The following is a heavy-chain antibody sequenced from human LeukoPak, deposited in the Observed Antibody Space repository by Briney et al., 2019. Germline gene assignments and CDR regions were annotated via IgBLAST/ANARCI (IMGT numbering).Heavy chain of an antibody. D-gene: IGHD5-24*01. CDR3: AREMATPYFDY. Sequence: PSETLSLTCAVSGGSISRSNWWSWVRPPPGKGLEWIGDILHSGDTNYNASLRSRLTISLDKSRNQFSLQLSSVTAADTAVYYCAREMATPYFDYWGQGTLVTVSS. CDR2: ILHSGDT. V-gene: IGHV4-4*02. J-gene: IGHJ4*02. CDR1: GGSISRSNW.